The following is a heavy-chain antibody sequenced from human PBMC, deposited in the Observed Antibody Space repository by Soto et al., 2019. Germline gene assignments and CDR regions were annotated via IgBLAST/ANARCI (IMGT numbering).Heavy chain of an antibody. D-gene: IGHD3-16*01. CDR3: ARALKLGELWDYAMDI. Sequence: QVQLVESGGGVVQPGRSLKLSCAASGFALTTYCMHWVRQAPGKGLEWVAGMWDGVENGYYARSVKGRCSIARDESQTTLYLQMNSLKSEDTALNYCARALKLGELWDYAMDIWGHGTPVTVSS. CDR2: MWDGVENG. CDR1: GFALTTYC. J-gene: IGHJ6*02. V-gene: IGHV3-33*01.